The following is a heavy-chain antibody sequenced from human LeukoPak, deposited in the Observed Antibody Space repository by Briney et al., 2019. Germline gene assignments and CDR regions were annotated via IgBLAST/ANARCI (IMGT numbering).Heavy chain of an antibody. Sequence: PGGSLRLSCTASGFTVSSDYMSWVRQAPGRGLEWVSVVYSGGNTYYADSVKGRFTISRDNSKNTLYLQINSLRAEDTAVYYCAREPPGGGFDYWGQGTLVTVSS. V-gene: IGHV3-66*01. CDR1: GFTVSSDY. J-gene: IGHJ4*02. D-gene: IGHD3-16*01. CDR2: VYSGGNT. CDR3: AREPPGGGFDY.